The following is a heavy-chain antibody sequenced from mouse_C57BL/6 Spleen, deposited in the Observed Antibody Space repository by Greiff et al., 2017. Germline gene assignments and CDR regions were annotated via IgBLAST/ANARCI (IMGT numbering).Heavy chain of an antibody. CDR2: IDPSDSYT. Sequence: QVQLQQPGAELVRPGTSVKLSCKASGYTFTSYWMHWVKQRPGQGLEWIGVIDPSDSYTNYNQKFKGKATLTVDTSSSTAYMQLSSLTSEDSAVYYSAKGDGSSYRHWYFDVWGTRTTVTVSS. V-gene: IGHV1-59*01. CDR1: GYTFTSYW. D-gene: IGHD1-1*01. CDR3: AKGDGSSYRHWYFDV. J-gene: IGHJ1*03.